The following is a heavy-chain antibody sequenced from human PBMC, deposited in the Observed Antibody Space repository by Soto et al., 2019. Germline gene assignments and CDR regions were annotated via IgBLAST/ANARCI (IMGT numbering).Heavy chain of an antibody. J-gene: IGHJ3*01. CDR3: ARRGSR. Sequence: GGSLRLSCAASGFTFSSSEMYWVRQAPGKGLEWTSYIHPGGQTIFYAESVKGRFTISRDNAKHSVYLQMNSLRAEDTAVYYCARRGSRWGRGXKVTV. V-gene: IGHV3-48*03. CDR1: GFTFSSSE. D-gene: IGHD2-15*01. CDR2: IHPGGQTI.